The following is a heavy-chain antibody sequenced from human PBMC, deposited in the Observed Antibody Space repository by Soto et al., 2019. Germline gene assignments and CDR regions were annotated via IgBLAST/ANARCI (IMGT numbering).Heavy chain of an antibody. CDR2: IYHSGST. Sequence: SETLSLTCAVSGYSISSGYYWGWIRQPPGKGLEWIGSIYHSGSTYYNPSLKSRVTISVDTSKDQFSLKLSSVTAADTAVYYCARDQVVGARYFDYWGQGTLVTVSS. J-gene: IGHJ4*02. V-gene: IGHV4-38-2*02. CDR3: ARDQVVGARYFDY. D-gene: IGHD1-26*01. CDR1: GYSISSGYY.